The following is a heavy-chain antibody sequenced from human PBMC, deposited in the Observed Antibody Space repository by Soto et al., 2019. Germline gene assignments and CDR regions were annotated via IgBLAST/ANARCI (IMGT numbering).Heavy chain of an antibody. D-gene: IGHD6-19*01. J-gene: IGHJ6*02. CDR1: GFTFSSYG. CDR2: IWYDGSNK. V-gene: IGHV3-33*01. CDR3: ARELAGYSSGWIYYYYYGMDV. Sequence: GGSLRLSCAASGFTFSSYGMHWVRQAPGKGLEWVAVIWYDGSNKYYADSVKGRFTISRDNSKNTLYLQMNSLRAEDTAVYYCARELAGYSSGWIYYYYYGMDVWGQGTTVTVSS.